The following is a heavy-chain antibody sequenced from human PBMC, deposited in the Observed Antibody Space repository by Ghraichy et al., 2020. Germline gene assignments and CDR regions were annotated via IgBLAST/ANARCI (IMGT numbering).Heavy chain of an antibody. CDR3: ARGPHNYGMDV. V-gene: IGHV4-34*01. CDR2: INHSGST. Sequence: GSLRLSCAVYGGSFSGYYWSWIRQPPGKGLEWIGEINHSGSTNYNPSLKSRVTVSVDTSMNQFSLKLSSVTAADTAVYYCARGPHNYGMDVWGQGTTVTVSS. J-gene: IGHJ6*02. CDR1: GGSFSGYY.